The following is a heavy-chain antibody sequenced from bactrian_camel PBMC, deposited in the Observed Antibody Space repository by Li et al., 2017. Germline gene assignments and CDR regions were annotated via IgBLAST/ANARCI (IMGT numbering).Heavy chain of an antibody. CDR3: AAEGRPSLIVGTCTTIGPAAN. CDR1: GFPFSVYC. V-gene: IGHV3S53*01. D-gene: IGHD3*01. CDR2: LDSDGTT. J-gene: IGHJ4*01. Sequence: HVQLVESGGGTVQPGESLRLSCPTSGFPFSVYCMGWFRQAPGKEREAVATLDSDGTTTYTDSVKGRFTVSKDNALNILYLQMNSLKPEDTAMYYCAAEGRPSLIVGTCTTIGPAANWGQGTQVTVS.